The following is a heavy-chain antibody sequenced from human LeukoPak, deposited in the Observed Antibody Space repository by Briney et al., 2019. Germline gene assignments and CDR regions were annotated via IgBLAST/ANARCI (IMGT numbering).Heavy chain of an antibody. V-gene: IGHV4-4*02. D-gene: IGHD3-3*01. CDR1: GGSISSTNW. CDR3: AVFYDFWSGYNPDAFDI. J-gene: IGHJ3*02. Sequence: SETLSLTCAVSGGSISSTNWWSWVRQPPGKGLEWIGEIYHSGSTNYNPSLKSRVTISVDTSKNQFSLKLSSVTAADTAVYYCAVFYDFWSGYNPDAFDIWGQGTMVTVSS. CDR2: IYHSGST.